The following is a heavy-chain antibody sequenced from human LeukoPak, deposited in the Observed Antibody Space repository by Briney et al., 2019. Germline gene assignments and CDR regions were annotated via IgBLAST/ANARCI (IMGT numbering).Heavy chain of an antibody. CDR3: TRVGYIDEGIDY. D-gene: IGHD5-24*01. CDR2: ISGSGGST. V-gene: IGHV3-23*01. J-gene: IGHJ4*02. Sequence: GGSLRLSCEASGFTFSSYAMSWVRQAPGKGLEWVSAISGSGGSTYYADSVKGRFTISRDNSKNTLYLQMNSLRAEDTAIYYCTRVGYIDEGIDYWGQGTLVTVSS. CDR1: GFTFSSYA.